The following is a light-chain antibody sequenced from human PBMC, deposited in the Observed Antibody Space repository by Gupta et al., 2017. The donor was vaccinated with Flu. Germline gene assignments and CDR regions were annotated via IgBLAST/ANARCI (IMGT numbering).Light chain of an antibody. Sequence: QSALTQPRSVSGSPGLSVTISCSGTSSDVGGYNYVSWYQQHPGKAPKLMIYDVSKRPSGVPDRFSGSKSGNTASLTISGLQAEEEADYYCCSYAGSFVVFGGGTKLTVL. CDR2: DVS. V-gene: IGLV2-11*01. CDR1: SSDVGGYNY. J-gene: IGLJ2*01. CDR3: CSYAGSFVV.